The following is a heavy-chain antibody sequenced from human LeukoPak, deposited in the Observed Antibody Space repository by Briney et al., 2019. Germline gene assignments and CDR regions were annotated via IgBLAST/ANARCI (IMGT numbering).Heavy chain of an antibody. J-gene: IGHJ5*02. V-gene: IGHV1-69*05. CDR2: IIPIFGTA. Sequence: SVKVSCKASGGTFSSYAISWVRQAPGQGLEWMGGIIPIFGTANYAQKFQGRVTITMDTSASTAYMELSSLRSEGTAVYYCARDHVVGLAPFDPWGQGTLVTVSS. CDR1: GGTFSSYA. D-gene: IGHD2-15*01. CDR3: ARDHVVGLAPFDP.